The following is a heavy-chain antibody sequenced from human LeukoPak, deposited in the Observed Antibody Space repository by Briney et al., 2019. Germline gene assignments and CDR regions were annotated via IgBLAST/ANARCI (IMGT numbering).Heavy chain of an antibody. CDR2: ISAYNGNT. CDR3: ARDQLRGYSYGYRDY. CDR1: GYTFTSYG. D-gene: IGHD5-18*01. J-gene: IGHJ4*02. V-gene: IGHV1-18*01. Sequence: GASVKVSCKASGYTFTSYGISWVRQAPGQGLEWMGWISAYNGNTNYAQKLQGRVTMTTDTSTSTAYMELRSLRSDDTAVYYCARDQLRGYSYGYRDYWGQGTLVTVSS.